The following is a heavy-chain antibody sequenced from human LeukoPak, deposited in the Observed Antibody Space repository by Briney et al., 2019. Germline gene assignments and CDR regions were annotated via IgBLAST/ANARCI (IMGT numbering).Heavy chain of an antibody. CDR2: IYYSGST. Sequence: NPSETLSLTCTVSGGSISSYYWSWIRQPPGKGLEWIGYIYYSGSTNYNPSLKSRVTISVDTSKNQFSLKLSSVTAADTAVYYCARGRQRYSSSWYFDYWGQGTLVTVSS. D-gene: IGHD6-13*01. J-gene: IGHJ4*02. V-gene: IGHV4-59*12. CDR1: GGSISSYY. CDR3: ARGRQRYSSSWYFDY.